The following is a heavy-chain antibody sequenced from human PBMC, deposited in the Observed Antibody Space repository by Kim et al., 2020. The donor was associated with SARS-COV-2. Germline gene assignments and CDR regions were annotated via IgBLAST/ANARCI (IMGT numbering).Heavy chain of an antibody. V-gene: IGHV4-39*01. D-gene: IGHD3-9*01. CDR2: IYYSGST. CDR1: GGSISSSSYY. CDR3: ARQGGTLRYFDWYYRGCWYFDL. Sequence: SETLSLTCTVSGGSISSSSYYCGWIRQPPGKGLEWIGSIYYSGSTYYNPSLKSRVTISVDTSKNQFSLKLSSVTAADTAVYYCARQGGTLRYFDWYYRGCWYFDLWGRGTLVTVSS. J-gene: IGHJ2*01.